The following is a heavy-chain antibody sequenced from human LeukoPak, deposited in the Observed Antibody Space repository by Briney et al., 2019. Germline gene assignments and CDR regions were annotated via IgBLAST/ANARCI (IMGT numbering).Heavy chain of an antibody. CDR1: TSTGLVW. D-gene: IGHD6-6*01. CDR3: ARDKGTSYLSSFDY. Sequence: GGSLRLSCAASTSTGLVWMDWVRKAPGKGLVWVARIKSDGTSANYADSVRGRFTISRDNSKNTLYLQMNSLRAADTAVYYCARDKGTSYLSSFDYWGQGTLVTVSS. V-gene: IGHV3-74*01. CDR2: IKSDGTSA. J-gene: IGHJ4*02.